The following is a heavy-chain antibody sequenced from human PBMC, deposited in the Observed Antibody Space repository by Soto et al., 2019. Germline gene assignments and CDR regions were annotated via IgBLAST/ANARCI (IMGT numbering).Heavy chain of an antibody. V-gene: IGHV1-69*06. Sequence: AASVKVSCKASGCTFSSYAISWVRQAPGQGLEWMGGIIPIFGTANYAQKFQGRVTITADKSTSTAYMELSSLRSEDTAVSYCSNSDRHCNSTSCSYYDHGMDVWGQGTSVTYSS. CDR1: GCTFSSYA. CDR2: IIPIFGTA. J-gene: IGHJ6*02. D-gene: IGHD2-2*01. CDR3: SNSDRHCNSTSCSYYDHGMDV.